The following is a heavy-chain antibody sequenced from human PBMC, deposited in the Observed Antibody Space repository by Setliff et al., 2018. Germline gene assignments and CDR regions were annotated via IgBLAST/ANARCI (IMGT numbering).Heavy chain of an antibody. CDR2: ISAYNGNT. Sequence: ASVKVSCKASGYTFTSYGISWVRQAPGQGLEWMGWISAYNGNTNYAQKLQGRVTMTTDTSTSKAYMALRSLRSDDTAVYYCARADVVEVAATHNDYWGQGTLVTVSS. J-gene: IGHJ4*02. V-gene: IGHV1-18*01. CDR3: ARADVVEVAATHNDY. D-gene: IGHD2-15*01. CDR1: GYTFTSYG.